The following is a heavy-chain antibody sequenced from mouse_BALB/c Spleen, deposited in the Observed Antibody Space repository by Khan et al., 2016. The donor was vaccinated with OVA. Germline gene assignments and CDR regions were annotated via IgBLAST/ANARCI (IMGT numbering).Heavy chain of an antibody. D-gene: IGHD1-1*02. Sequence: QVQLQQSGAELVRPGVSVKISCKASGYTFTDYAMHWVKQRQAKGLEWIGVISTNYGDADYNQKFQGKASMTVDRSSSTVYMELARPSSEDSAIDDCVRGGQSAYWGQGARVTVSP. V-gene: IGHV1S137*01. CDR2: ISTNYGDA. J-gene: IGHJ3*01. CDR1: GYTFTDYA. CDR3: VRGGQSAY.